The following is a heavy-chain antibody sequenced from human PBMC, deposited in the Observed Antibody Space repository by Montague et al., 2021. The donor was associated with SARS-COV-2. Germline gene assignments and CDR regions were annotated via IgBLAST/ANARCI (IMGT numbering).Heavy chain of an antibody. J-gene: IGHJ5*02. CDR1: GFSLSTSGMC. Sequence: PALVKPTQTLTLTCTFSGFSLSTSGMCVSWIRQPPGKALEWLALIDWDDDKYYSTSLKTRLTISKDTSKNQVVLTMTNMDPVDTATYYSARIYSSSWYEYNWFGPWGQGTLVTVSS. V-gene: IGHV2-70*01. D-gene: IGHD6-13*01. CDR2: IDWDDDK. CDR3: ARIYSSSWYEYNWFGP.